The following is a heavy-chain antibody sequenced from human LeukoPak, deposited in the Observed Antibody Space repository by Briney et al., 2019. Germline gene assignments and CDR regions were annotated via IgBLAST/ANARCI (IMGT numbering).Heavy chain of an antibody. V-gene: IGHV3-74*01. D-gene: IGHD3-3*01. CDR3: AALTNPFDI. CDR2: INADGSYT. CDR1: GFTFSSYR. Sequence: PGGSLRLSCAASGFTFSSYRMHWVRQPPGKGLVWVSNINADGSYTNYADSVKGRFTISRDSAKNTVYLQMNSLRAEDTAMYFCAALTNPFDIWGRGTMVTVSS. J-gene: IGHJ3*02.